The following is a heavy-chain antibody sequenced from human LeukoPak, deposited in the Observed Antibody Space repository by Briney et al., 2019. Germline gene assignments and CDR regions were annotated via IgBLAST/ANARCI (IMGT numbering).Heavy chain of an antibody. CDR3: ARDRGNYGDYYFDY. Sequence: GASVKVSCKASGFTFTGYYMHWVRQAPGQGLEWMGWINPNTGDTDYAQKFQGRVTMTRDTSISTAYMELSSLRSDDTAVYYCARDRGNYGDYYFDYWGQGTLVTVSS. CDR2: INPNTGDT. V-gene: IGHV1-2*02. J-gene: IGHJ4*02. D-gene: IGHD4-17*01. CDR1: GFTFTGYY.